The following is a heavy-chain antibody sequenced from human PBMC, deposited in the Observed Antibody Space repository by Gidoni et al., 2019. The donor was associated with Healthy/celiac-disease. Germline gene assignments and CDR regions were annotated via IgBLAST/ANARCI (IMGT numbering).Heavy chain of an antibody. CDR1: GFTFSCYA. Sequence: QVQLVESGGGVVQPGRSRRLSCAASGFTFSCYAMHWVRQAPGKGLEWVAVISYDGSNKYYADSVKGRFTISRDNSKNTLYLQMNSLRAEDTAVYYCARGARYYGSGSTTMDVWGQGTTVTVSS. D-gene: IGHD3-10*01. J-gene: IGHJ6*02. V-gene: IGHV3-30*01. CDR2: ISYDGSNK. CDR3: ARGARYYGSGSTTMDV.